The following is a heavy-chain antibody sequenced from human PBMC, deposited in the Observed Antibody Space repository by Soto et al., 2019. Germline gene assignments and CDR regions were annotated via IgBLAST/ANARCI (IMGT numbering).Heavy chain of an antibody. D-gene: IGHD2-21*02. CDR1: GFTFTSSA. CDR2: IVVGSGNT. Sequence: SVKVSCKASGFTFTSSAVQWVQQARGQRLEWIGWIVVGSGNTNYAQKFQGRVTIYADESTSTAYMELSSLRSDDTAVYFCATSGECGGDCSVYGMAVWGQGTTVTVS. J-gene: IGHJ6*02. CDR3: ATSGECGGDCSVYGMAV. V-gene: IGHV1-58*01.